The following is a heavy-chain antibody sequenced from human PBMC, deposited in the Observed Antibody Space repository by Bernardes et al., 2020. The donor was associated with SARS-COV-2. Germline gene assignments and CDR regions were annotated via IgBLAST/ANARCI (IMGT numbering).Heavy chain of an antibody. CDR3: ARVASSSGWYFDFYDY. CDR2: ISSNGGST. J-gene: IGHJ4*02. V-gene: IGHV3-64*01. Sequence: GGSLRLSCVGSGFTFNNYGMHWVRQAPGKGLEYVSAISSNGGSTYHANSVKGRFTISRDNSKNTLYLHMGSLRVEDMAVYYCARVASSSGWYFDFYDYWGQGTLVTVSS. D-gene: IGHD6-19*01. CDR1: GFTFNNYG.